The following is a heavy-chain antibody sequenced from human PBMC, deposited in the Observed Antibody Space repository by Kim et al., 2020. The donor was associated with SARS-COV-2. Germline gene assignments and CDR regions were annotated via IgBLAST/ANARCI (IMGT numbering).Heavy chain of an antibody. CDR1: GGSISSSSYY. Sequence: SETLSLTCTVSGGSISSSSYYWGWIRQPPGKGLEWIGSIYYSGSTYYNPSLKSRVTISVDTSKNQFSLKLSSVTAADTAVYYCAAKFGYSSSWPGPVDYWGQGTLVTVSS. V-gene: IGHV4-39*01. CDR2: IYYSGST. D-gene: IGHD6-13*01. CDR3: AAKFGYSSSWPGPVDY. J-gene: IGHJ4*02.